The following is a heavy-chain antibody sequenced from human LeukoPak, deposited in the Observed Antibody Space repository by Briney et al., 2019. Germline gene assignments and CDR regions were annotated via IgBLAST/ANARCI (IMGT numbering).Heavy chain of an antibody. V-gene: IGHV4-61*01. CDR1: GGSVSSGTYY. J-gene: IGHJ4*02. CDR2: IYYSGST. D-gene: IGHD4-11*01. CDR3: ARDRVRGNSNPFFDY. Sequence: SETLSLTCTVSGGSVSSGTYYWSWIRQPPGKGLEWIGYIYYSGSTNYNPSLKSRVTVSVDTSKNQFSLKLSSVTAADTAVYYCARDRVRGNSNPFFDYWGQGTLVTVSS.